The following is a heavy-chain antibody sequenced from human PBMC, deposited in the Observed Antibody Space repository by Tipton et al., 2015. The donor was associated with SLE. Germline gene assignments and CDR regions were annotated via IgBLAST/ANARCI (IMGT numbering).Heavy chain of an antibody. V-gene: IGHV1-8*02. CDR1: GYTFTSYD. Sequence: QLVQSGAEVKKPGASVKVSCKASGYTFTSYDINWVRQATGQGLEWMGWMNPNSGNTGYAQKFQGRVTMTRNTSVSTAYMELSRLRSDDTAVYYCARDSPRWGSTDYWGQGTLVTVSS. J-gene: IGHJ4*02. CDR2: MNPNSGNT. CDR3: ARDSPRWGSTDY. D-gene: IGHD3-16*01.